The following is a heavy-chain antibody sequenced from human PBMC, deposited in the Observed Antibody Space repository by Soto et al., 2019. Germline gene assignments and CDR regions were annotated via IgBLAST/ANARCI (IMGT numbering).Heavy chain of an antibody. V-gene: IGHV3-74*01. CDR1: GFTFSSYW. Sequence: EVQLVESGGGLVQPGGSLRLSCAASGFTFSSYWIHWVRQAPGKGLLWLSRINSDGSSTTYADSVKGRFTISRDNAKNTLYLQMTSLRAEDTAVYYCARVSREVVPAAIDYWGQGTLVTVSS. D-gene: IGHD2-2*01. CDR3: ARVSREVVPAAIDY. CDR2: INSDGSST. J-gene: IGHJ4*02.